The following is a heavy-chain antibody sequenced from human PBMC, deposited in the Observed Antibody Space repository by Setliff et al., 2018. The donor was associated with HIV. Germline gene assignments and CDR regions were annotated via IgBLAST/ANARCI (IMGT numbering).Heavy chain of an antibody. CDR3: ARDRGGSYADACDV. V-gene: IGHV1-69*16. Sequence: SVKVSCKTFGYYPGIDYMHWVRQAPGHGLEWIGGIIPILGTTHYSQKFQDRVTITRDESTRTAYLEVNNLGSEDTAIYYCARDRGGSYADACDVWGQGTMVTVSS. J-gene: IGHJ3*01. CDR2: IIPILGTT. CDR1: GYYPGIDY. D-gene: IGHD1-26*01.